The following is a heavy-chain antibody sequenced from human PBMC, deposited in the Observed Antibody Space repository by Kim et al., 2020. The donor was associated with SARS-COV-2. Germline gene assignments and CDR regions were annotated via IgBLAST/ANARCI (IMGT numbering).Heavy chain of an antibody. Sequence: GGSLRLSCAASGFTFSSYAMSWVRQAPGKGLEWVSAISGSGGSTYYAGSVKGRFTISRDNSKNTLYLQMNILRAEDTAVYYCAKGPVGSSWYSLSFADYWGQGTLVTVSS. V-gene: IGHV3-23*01. D-gene: IGHD6-13*01. CDR3: AKGPVGSSWYSLSFADY. CDR1: GFTFSSYA. J-gene: IGHJ4*02. CDR2: ISGSGGST.